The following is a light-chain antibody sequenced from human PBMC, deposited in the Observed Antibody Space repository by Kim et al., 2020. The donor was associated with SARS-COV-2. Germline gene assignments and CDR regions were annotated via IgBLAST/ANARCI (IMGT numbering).Light chain of an antibody. CDR3: GTWDSSLSAGNYV. CDR2: DNN. J-gene: IGLJ1*01. CDR1: SSNIGNNY. Sequence: QSVLTQPPSVSAAPGQKVTISCSGSSSNIGNNYVSWYQQLPGTAHKLLIYDNNKRPSGIPDRFSGSKSGTSATLGITGLQTGDEADYYCGTWDSSLSAGNYVFGTGTKVTVL. V-gene: IGLV1-51*01.